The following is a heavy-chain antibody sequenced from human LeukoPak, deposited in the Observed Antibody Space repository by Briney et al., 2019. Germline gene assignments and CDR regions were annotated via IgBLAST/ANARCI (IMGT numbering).Heavy chain of an antibody. D-gene: IGHD6-19*01. Sequence: ASVKVSCKASGYTFTSYAMHWVRQAPGQRLEWMGWINAGNGNTKYSQKFQGRVTITRDTSASTAYMELSSLRSEDTAVYYCARCIRNLTWQWLVMGYWGQGTLVTVSS. V-gene: IGHV1-3*01. CDR1: GYTFTSYA. CDR3: ARCIRNLTWQWLVMGY. J-gene: IGHJ4*02. CDR2: INAGNGNT.